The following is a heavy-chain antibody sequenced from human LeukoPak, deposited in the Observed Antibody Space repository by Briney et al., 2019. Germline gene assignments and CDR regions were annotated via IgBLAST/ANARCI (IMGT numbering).Heavy chain of an antibody. CDR1: GFTFSSYE. Sequence: GGSLRLSCAASGFTFSSYEMNWVRQAPGKGLEGVSYISSSGSTIYYADSVKGRFPISRDNAKNSLYLQMNSLRAEDTAVYYCARELYWIDYWGQGTLVTVSS. D-gene: IGHD2-15*01. CDR2: ISSSGSTI. V-gene: IGHV3-48*03. J-gene: IGHJ4*02. CDR3: ARELYWIDY.